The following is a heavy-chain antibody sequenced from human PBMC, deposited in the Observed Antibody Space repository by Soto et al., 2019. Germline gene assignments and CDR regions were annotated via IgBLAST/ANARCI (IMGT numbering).Heavy chain of an antibody. CDR1: GFTFSSYA. D-gene: IGHD2-2*01. V-gene: IGHV3-30-3*01. CDR2: ISYDGSNK. CDR3: AREEGSGTNGVDY. Sequence: QVQLVESGGGVVQPGRSLRLSCAASGFTFSSYAMHWVRQAPGKGLEWVAVISYDGSNKNYADSVKGRFTISRDNSKNTLYLQMNSLRAEDTAVYYCAREEGSGTNGVDYWGQGTLVTVSS. J-gene: IGHJ4*02.